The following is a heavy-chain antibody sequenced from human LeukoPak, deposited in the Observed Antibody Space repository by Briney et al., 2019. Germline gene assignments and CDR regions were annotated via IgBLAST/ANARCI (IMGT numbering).Heavy chain of an antibody. CDR1: GFIFSSFS. CDR3: AKADSSGWYESNWFDP. CDR2: ISGSGDSDST. J-gene: IGHJ5*02. D-gene: IGHD6-19*01. Sequence: GGSLRLSCAASGFIFSSFSVNWVRQAPGKGLEWVSGISGSGDSDSTYYADSVKGRFTISRDNSRNTLYLQMSSLRAEDTAVYYCAKADSSGWYESNWFDPWGQGTLVTVSS. V-gene: IGHV3-23*01.